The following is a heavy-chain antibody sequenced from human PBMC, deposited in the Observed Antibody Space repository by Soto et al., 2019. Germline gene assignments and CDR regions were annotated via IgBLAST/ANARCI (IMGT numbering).Heavy chain of an antibody. V-gene: IGHV4-39*01. D-gene: IGHD6-13*01. CDR2: IYYSGST. CDR1: GGSISSSSYY. Sequence: SETLSLTCTVSGGSISSSSYYWGWIRQPPGKGLEWIGSIYYSGSTYYNPSLKSRVTISVDTSKNQFSLKLSSVTAADTAVYYCAKPIAAAGVYWFDPWGQGTLVTVS. J-gene: IGHJ5*02. CDR3: AKPIAAAGVYWFDP.